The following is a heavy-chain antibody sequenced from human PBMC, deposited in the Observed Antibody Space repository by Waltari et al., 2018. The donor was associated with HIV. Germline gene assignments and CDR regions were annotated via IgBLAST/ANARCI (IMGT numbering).Heavy chain of an antibody. V-gene: IGHV1-8*01. J-gene: IGHJ5*02. CDR1: GYTFSNYE. D-gene: IGHD2-15*01. Sequence: QAQLVQSGAEVKKPGASVKVSCKASGYTFSNYEINWVRQAPGQGLEWMGWVNSNRGKTKYAQRFQGRVTMTRNTSITTAYMELRSLTSDDTAMYYCARGGEFCSGDRCYRLDPWGQGTLVTVSS. CDR3: ARGGEFCSGDRCYRLDP. CDR2: VNSNRGKT.